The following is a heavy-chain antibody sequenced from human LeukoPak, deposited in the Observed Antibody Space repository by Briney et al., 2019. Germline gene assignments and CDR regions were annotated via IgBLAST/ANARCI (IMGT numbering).Heavy chain of an antibody. CDR3: ATCSSTSCYPGDY. V-gene: IGHV1-18*04. J-gene: IGHJ4*02. CDR1: GYTFTSYG. CDR2: ISAYNGNT. Sequence: ASVKVSCKASGYTFTSYGISWVRQAPGQGLEWMGWISAYNGNTNYAQKLQGRVTMTTDTSTSTVYMELRSLRSDDTAVYYCATCSSTSCYPGDYWGQGTLATVSS. D-gene: IGHD2-2*01.